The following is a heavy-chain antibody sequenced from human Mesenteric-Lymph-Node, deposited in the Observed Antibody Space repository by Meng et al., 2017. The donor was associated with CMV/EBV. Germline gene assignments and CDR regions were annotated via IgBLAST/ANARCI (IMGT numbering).Heavy chain of an antibody. CDR1: GYTFTSYG. V-gene: IGHV1-18*01. Sequence: ASVKVSCKASGYTFTSYGISWVRQAPGQGLEWMGWISAYNGNTNYAQKLQGRVTMTRDTSTSTVYMELSSLRSEDTAVYYCGRVGFYAMDVWGQGTTVTVSS. J-gene: IGHJ6*02. CDR3: GRVGFYAMDV. D-gene: IGHD3-16*01. CDR2: ISAYNGNT.